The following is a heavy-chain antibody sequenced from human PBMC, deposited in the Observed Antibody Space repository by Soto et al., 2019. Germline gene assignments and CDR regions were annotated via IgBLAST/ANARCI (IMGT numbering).Heavy chain of an antibody. V-gene: IGHV5-51*01. Sequence: GASLKISGKLPGYTFTDYWIGWVRQLPGKGLEWMGIIYPGDSDTRYSPTFQGHVTITVDKSTNTAYLQWNTLRPSDTAMYYRARHISNLRCYYYVMDVWGQGTTSTVA. CDR2: IYPGDSDT. D-gene: IGHD5-12*01. CDR3: ARHISNLRCYYYVMDV. J-gene: IGHJ6*02. CDR1: GYTFTDYW.